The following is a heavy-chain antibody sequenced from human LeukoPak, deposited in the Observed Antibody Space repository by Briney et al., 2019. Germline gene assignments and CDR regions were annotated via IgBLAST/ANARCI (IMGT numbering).Heavy chain of an antibody. CDR2: SSAYNGNT. V-gene: IGHV1-18*01. D-gene: IGHD3-22*01. Sequence: ASVKVSCKASGYTFTSYGISWVRQAPGQGLEWMGWSSAYNGNTNYAQKLQGRVTMTTDTSTRTAYMELRSLRSDGTAVYYCARFRMDYDSSGYFSDAFDIWGQGTMVTVSS. J-gene: IGHJ3*02. CDR1: GYTFTSYG. CDR3: ARFRMDYDSSGYFSDAFDI.